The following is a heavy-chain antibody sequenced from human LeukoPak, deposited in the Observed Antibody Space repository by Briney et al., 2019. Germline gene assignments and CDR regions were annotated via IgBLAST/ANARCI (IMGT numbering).Heavy chain of an antibody. CDR3: ARDQGDYAWGSYRPTPFDY. J-gene: IGHJ4*02. CDR2: ISSSSSTI. D-gene: IGHD3-16*02. V-gene: IGHV3-48*01. Sequence: GGSLRLSCAASGLTFSSYSMNWVRQAPGKGLEWVSYISSSSSTIYYADSVKGRFTNSRDNAKNSLYLQMNSLRAEDTAVYYCARDQGDYAWGSYRPTPFDYWGQGTLVTVSS. CDR1: GLTFSSYS.